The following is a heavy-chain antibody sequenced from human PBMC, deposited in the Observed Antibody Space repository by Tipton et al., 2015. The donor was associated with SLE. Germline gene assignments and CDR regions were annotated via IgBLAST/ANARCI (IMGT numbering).Heavy chain of an antibody. D-gene: IGHD6-6*01. V-gene: IGHV3-48*03. Sequence: SLRLSCAASGFTFSSYEMNWVRQAPGKGLEWVSYISSSGSTIYYADSVKGRFTISRDNAKNSLYLQMNSLGAEDTAVYYCARGPEEHLVRGAFDICGQGTMVTVSS. CDR3: ARGPEEHLVRGAFDI. CDR1: GFTFSSYE. J-gene: IGHJ3*02. CDR2: ISSSGSTI.